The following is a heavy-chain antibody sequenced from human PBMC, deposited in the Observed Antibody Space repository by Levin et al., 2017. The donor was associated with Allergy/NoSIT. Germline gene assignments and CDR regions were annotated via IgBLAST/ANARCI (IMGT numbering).Heavy chain of an antibody. J-gene: IGHJ3*01. CDR2: ITGGGFNT. V-gene: IGHV3-23*01. D-gene: IGHD1/OR15-1a*01. CDR3: AKKQGGTSGFSFDV. Sequence: GGSLRLSCAVSGFSISEYAMAWVRQAPGKGLEWVSEITGGGFNTYYGDSVKGRFTVSKDDSKDMLYLDLSSLRVEDTAVYYCAKKQGGTSGFSFDVWGQGTIVTVSS. CDR1: GFSISEYA.